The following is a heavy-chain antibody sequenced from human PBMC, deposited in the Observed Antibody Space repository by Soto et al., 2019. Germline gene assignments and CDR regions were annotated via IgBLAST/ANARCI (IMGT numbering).Heavy chain of an antibody. Sequence: SETLSLTCTVSGGSTSSYYWSWIRQPPGKGLEWIGYIFYSGSTNYNPSLKSRVTISVDTSKNQFSLKLSSVTAADTAVYYCARGRPQKGGYCSSTSCYSYYYYYMDVWGKGTTVTVSS. CDR3: ARGRPQKGGYCSSTSCYSYYYYYMDV. V-gene: IGHV4-59*01. J-gene: IGHJ6*03. D-gene: IGHD2-2*01. CDR2: IFYSGST. CDR1: GGSTSSYY.